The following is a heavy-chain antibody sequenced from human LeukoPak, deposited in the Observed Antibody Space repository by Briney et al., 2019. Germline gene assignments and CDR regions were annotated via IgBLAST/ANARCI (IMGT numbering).Heavy chain of an antibody. J-gene: IGHJ4*02. CDR1: GGSISSYY. Sequence: TSETLSLTCTVSGGSISSYYWSWIRQPPGKGLEWIGYIYYSGSTNYNPSLKSRVTISVDTSKNQFSLKLSSVTAADTAVYYCARSSGYYSHFDYWGQGTLVTVSS. CDR3: ARSSGYYSHFDY. D-gene: IGHD3-22*01. V-gene: IGHV4-59*01. CDR2: IYYSGST.